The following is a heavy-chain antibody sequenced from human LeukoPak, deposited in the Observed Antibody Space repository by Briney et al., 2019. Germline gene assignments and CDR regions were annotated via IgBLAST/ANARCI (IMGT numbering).Heavy chain of an antibody. J-gene: IGHJ4*02. Sequence: GGSLRLSCAASGFTFSGYWMSWVRQTPGKGLEWVANIKQDGSEEYYVDSVKGRFTISRDNAKNSLYLQMNSLRGEDTAVYYCARWGNTIDYWGQGTQVTVSS. V-gene: IGHV3-7*01. CDR3: ARWGNTIDY. CDR1: GFTFSGYW. CDR2: IKQDGSEE. D-gene: IGHD3-16*01.